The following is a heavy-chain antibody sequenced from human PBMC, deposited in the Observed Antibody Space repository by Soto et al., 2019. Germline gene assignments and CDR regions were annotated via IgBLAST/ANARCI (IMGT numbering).Heavy chain of an antibody. CDR3: APRDMPALTS. V-gene: IGHV3-74*01. D-gene: IGHD2-2*01. Sequence: GGSLRLSCAASGITFSSSWMHWVRQAPGKGLVWVSRISSDGSTTNYADSVKGRFTISRDNAENTLFLQMNSLRAEDTAVYYCAPRDMPALTSWGQGTLVTVSS. CDR2: ISSDGSTT. CDR1: GITFSSSW. J-gene: IGHJ4*02.